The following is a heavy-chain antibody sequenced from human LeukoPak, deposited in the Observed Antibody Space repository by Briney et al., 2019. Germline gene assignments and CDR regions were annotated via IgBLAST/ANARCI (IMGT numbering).Heavy chain of an antibody. D-gene: IGHD6-19*01. Sequence: GGSLRLSCAASGFTFSSYEMNWVRQAPGKGLEWVSYISSSGSTIYYADSVKGRFTISRDNAKNSLYLQMNSLRAEDTAVYYCARILDSAWGELGYWGQGTLVTVSS. CDR2: ISSSGSTI. CDR1: GFTFSSYE. V-gene: IGHV3-48*03. J-gene: IGHJ4*02. CDR3: ARILDSAWGELGY.